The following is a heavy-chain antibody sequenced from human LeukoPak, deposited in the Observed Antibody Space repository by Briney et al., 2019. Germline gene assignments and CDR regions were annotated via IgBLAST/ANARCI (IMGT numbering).Heavy chain of an antibody. Sequence: ASVKVSCKASGYTFTIYGISWMRQAPGQGLEWMGWISAYNGNTNYEQKLQGRVTMTTDTSTSTAYTELRSLRSDDTAVYYCARDMIVGAATFFDAYDIWGQGTLVTVSS. J-gene: IGHJ3*02. D-gene: IGHD1-26*01. CDR3: ARDMIVGAATFFDAYDI. CDR2: ISAYNGNT. V-gene: IGHV1-18*01. CDR1: GYTFTIYG.